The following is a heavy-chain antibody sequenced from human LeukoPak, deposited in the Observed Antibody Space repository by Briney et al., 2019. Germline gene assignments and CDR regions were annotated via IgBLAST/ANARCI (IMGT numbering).Heavy chain of an antibody. CDR1: GLTVSTDN. D-gene: IGHD3-10*01. CDR2: VYSGNDGT. Sequence: TGGSLRLSCAASGLTVSTDNMSWVRQVPGKGLEWVSVVYSGNDGTNYADSVRGRFTISRDDSKNMVYLQMNNLRLEDAAVYYCTKRSRGYYDYWGQGTLVTVSS. J-gene: IGHJ4*02. CDR3: TKRSRGYYDY. V-gene: IGHV3-66*02.